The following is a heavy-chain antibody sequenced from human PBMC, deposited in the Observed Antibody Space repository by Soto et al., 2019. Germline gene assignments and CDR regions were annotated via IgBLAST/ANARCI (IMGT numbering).Heavy chain of an antibody. J-gene: IGHJ4*02. CDR1: GYTFINYH. CDR2: INTSNGRT. CDR3: AKSPRGEMATD. D-gene: IGHD5-12*01. V-gene: IGHV1-18*01. Sequence: QVQLVQSGGEVKKPGASVTVSCKASGYTFINYHITWVRQAPGQGLEWMAWINTSNGRTDYAQRFKGRVTMTRAISTSTAYMELRNLGSDDTAVYFCAKSPRGEMATDWGQGTLFTVSS.